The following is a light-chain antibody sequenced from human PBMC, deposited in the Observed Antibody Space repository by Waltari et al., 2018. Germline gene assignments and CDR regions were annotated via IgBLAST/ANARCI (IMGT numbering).Light chain of an antibody. CDR1: RPVSSSF. Sequence: EIVLTQSPGTLSLSPGERAALSCRASRPVSSSFLAWYQQRHGQAPRLLIYGASTGATGIADRFSGSGSGTDFTLTISSLQPEDIATYFCQQHENLPLTFGGGTRVQIK. CDR3: QQHENLPLT. V-gene: IGKV3-20*01. CDR2: GAS. J-gene: IGKJ4*01.